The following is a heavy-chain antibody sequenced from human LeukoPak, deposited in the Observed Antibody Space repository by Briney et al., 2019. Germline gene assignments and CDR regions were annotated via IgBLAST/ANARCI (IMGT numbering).Heavy chain of an antibody. CDR2: ISSSGGNT. Sequence: GGSLRLSCAASGFTFSSYAMGWVRQAPGKGLEWVSGISSSGGNTFYADSVKGRFTISRDNSKNTLSLQMSSLRVEDTAVYYCAKDAGGGTGWSFDYWGQGTLVTVSS. J-gene: IGHJ4*02. V-gene: IGHV3-23*01. D-gene: IGHD6-19*01. CDR3: AKDAGGGTGWSFDY. CDR1: GFTFSSYA.